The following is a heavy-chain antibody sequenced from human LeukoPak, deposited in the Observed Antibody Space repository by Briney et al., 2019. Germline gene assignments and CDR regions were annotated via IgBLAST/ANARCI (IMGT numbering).Heavy chain of an antibody. J-gene: IGHJ3*02. V-gene: IGHV4-34*01. CDR2: INHSGST. Sequence: SETLSLTCAVYGGSFSGYYWGRVRQPPGKGLEWIGEINHSGSTNYNPSLKSRVTISVDTSKNQFSLKLSSVTAADTAVYYCAVTFIAAAGDDAFDIWGQGTMVTVSS. CDR3: AVTFIAAAGDDAFDI. D-gene: IGHD6-13*01. CDR1: GGSFSGYY.